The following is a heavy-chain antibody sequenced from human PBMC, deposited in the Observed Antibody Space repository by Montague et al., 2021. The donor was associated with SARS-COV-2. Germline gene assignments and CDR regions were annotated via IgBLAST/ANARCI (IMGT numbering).Heavy chain of an antibody. Sequence: SETLSLTCAVYGGSFNGYYWNWIRQPPGKGLEWIGEISDIGSTTXNPSLESRLTTSVARSKNQFSLRLTSVTAADTAVYYCVRERECSGGSCYGPDDDAFDIWGQGTMVTVSS. V-gene: IGHV4-34*01. J-gene: IGHJ3*02. D-gene: IGHD2-15*01. CDR1: GGSFNGYY. CDR2: ISDIGST. CDR3: VRERECSGGSCYGPDDDAFDI.